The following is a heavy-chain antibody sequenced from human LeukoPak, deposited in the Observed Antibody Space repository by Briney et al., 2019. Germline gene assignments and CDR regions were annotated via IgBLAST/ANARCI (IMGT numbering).Heavy chain of an antibody. CDR1: GFTFSSYA. J-gene: IGHJ4*02. CDR3: ARALYDSSGSLDY. V-gene: IGHV3-64*04. Sequence: GGSLRLSCAASGFTFSSYAMHWVRQAPGKGLEYVSAINSNGGSTYYADSVKGRFTVFRDNSKNMVYLQMNSLRAEDTAVYYCARALYDSSGSLDYWGQGTLVTVSS. D-gene: IGHD3-22*01. CDR2: INSNGGST.